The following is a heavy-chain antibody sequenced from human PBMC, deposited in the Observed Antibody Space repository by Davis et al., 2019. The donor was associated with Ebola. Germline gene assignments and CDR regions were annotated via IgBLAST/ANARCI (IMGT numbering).Heavy chain of an antibody. CDR1: GGTFISYA. J-gene: IGHJ4*02. CDR3: ARAQFPTTSDH. D-gene: IGHD1-1*01. Sequence: SVKVSCKASGGTFISYAISWVRQAPGQGLEWMGGIIPMFGTPNYAQKLQGRVTMTTDTSTSTAYMEVGILRSDDTAVYYCARAQFPTTSDHWGQGTLVTVSS. V-gene: IGHV1-69*05. CDR2: IIPMFGTP.